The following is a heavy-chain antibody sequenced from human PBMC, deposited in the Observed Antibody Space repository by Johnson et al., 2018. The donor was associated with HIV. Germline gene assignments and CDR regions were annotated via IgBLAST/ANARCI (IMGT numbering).Heavy chain of an antibody. J-gene: IGHJ3*02. Sequence: VQLVESGGGLVKPGGSLRLSCAVSGFIFRDYYMSWIRQAPGKGLEWVSYISSSGKSTNYADSVKGRFTISRDNSKNTLYLQMNSLRAEDTAVYYCVREPRPPNAFDIWGQGTMVTVSS. CDR1: GFIFRDYY. CDR3: VREPRPPNAFDI. CDR2: ISSSGKST. V-gene: IGHV3-11*06.